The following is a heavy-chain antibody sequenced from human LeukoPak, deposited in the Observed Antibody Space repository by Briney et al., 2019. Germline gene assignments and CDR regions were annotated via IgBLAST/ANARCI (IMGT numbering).Heavy chain of an antibody. Sequence: ASVKVSCKVSGYTLTELSMHRVRQAPGKGLEWMGGFDPEDGETIYAQKFQGRVTMTEDTSTDTAYMELSSPRSEDTAVYYCATVPYYYGSGSSQFDYWGQGTLVTVSS. D-gene: IGHD3-10*01. CDR2: FDPEDGET. V-gene: IGHV1-24*01. CDR3: ATVPYYYGSGSSQFDY. CDR1: GYTLTELS. J-gene: IGHJ4*02.